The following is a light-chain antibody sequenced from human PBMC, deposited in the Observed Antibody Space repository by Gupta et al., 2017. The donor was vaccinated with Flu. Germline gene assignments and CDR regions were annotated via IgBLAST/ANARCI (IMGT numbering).Light chain of an antibody. V-gene: IGKV1-39*01. CDR1: QNITIY. CDR3: QQSFSILRWT. Sequence: DRVTLSCRASQNITIYLNWYQQRPGKPPKLLIYGASSLQSGVPSRFIASGSGTDFTLTISSLQREDFATYYFQQSFSILRWTFGQGTKVDVK. CDR2: GAS. J-gene: IGKJ1*01.